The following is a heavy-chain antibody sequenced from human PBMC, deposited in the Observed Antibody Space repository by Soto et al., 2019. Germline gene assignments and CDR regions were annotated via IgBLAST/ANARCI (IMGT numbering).Heavy chain of an antibody. D-gene: IGHD6-19*01. Sequence: EVQLLESGGGLVQPGGSLRLSCAASGFTFSSYAMSWVRQAPGKGLEWVSAISGSGGSTYYADSVKGRFTISRDNSKNTLYLQMNSLRAEDSAVYYCAKDSYLAVAGGVWGAFAIWGQGTMVTVSS. J-gene: IGHJ3*02. CDR2: ISGSGGST. CDR1: GFTFSSYA. V-gene: IGHV3-23*01. CDR3: AKDSYLAVAGGVWGAFAI.